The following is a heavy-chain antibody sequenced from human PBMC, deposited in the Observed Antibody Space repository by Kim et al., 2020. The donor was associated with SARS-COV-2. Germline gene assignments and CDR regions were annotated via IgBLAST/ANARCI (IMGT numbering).Heavy chain of an antibody. Sequence: SETLSLTCAVSGGSISSSNWWSWLRQPPGKGLEGIGETYHSGSTNYNPSLKSRVTISVDNSKNQFSLKLSSVTAADTAVYYCARENLWFAFDPWGQGTLVTVSS. J-gene: IGHJ5*02. CDR2: TYHSGST. D-gene: IGHD3-10*01. CDR1: GGSISSSNW. CDR3: ARENLWFAFDP. V-gene: IGHV4-4*02.